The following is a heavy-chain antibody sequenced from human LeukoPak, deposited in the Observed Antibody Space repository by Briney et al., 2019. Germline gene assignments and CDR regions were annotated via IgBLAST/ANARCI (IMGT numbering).Heavy chain of an antibody. CDR3: AKELYYYDSSGYYPAYFDY. V-gene: IGHV3-23*01. D-gene: IGHD3-22*01. CDR2: ISGSGGST. J-gene: IGHJ4*02. Sequence: GGSLRLSCAASGFTFSNYAMNWVRQAPGKGLEWVSAISGSGGSTYYADSVKGRFTISRDNSKNTLYLQMNSLRAEDTAVYYCAKELYYYDSSGYYPAYFDYWGQGTLVTVSS. CDR1: GFTFSNYA.